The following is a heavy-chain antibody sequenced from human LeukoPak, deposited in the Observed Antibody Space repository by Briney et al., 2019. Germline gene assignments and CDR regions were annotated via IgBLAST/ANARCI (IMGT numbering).Heavy chain of an antibody. D-gene: IGHD1-26*01. Sequence: VASVKVSCKASGYTFTSYAMNWVRQAPGQGLEWMGWINTNTGNPTYAQGFTGRFVFSLDTSVSTAYLQISSLKAEDTAVYYCATPIVGATRAFDIWGQGTMVTVSS. CDR1: GYTFTSYA. V-gene: IGHV7-4-1*02. J-gene: IGHJ3*02. CDR3: ATPIVGATRAFDI. CDR2: INTNTGNP.